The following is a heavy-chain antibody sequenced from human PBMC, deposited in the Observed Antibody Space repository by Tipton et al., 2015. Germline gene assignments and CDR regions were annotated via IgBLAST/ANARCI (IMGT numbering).Heavy chain of an antibody. Sequence: TLSLTCTVSNGSISNEYWSWVRQPPGKGLEWIGYVFYTGSTYYNPSLESRVTISVDTFENRFSLKLSSVTAADTAVYYCAQDKPRTNYFEYWGQGIQFTVSS. CDR3: AQDKPRTNYFEY. J-gene: IGHJ4*02. CDR1: NGSISNEY. CDR2: VFYTGST. V-gene: IGHV4-59*01.